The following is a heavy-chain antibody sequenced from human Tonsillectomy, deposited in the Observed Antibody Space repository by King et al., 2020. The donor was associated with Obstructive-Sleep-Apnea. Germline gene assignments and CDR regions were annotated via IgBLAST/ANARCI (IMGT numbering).Heavy chain of an antibody. Sequence: VQLPQWGAGLLKPSETLSLTCAVYGGSFSGYYWSWIRQPPGKGLEWIGEINHSGSTNYNPSLKSRVTISVDTSKNQFSLKLSSVTAADTAVYYCASVPLGGMDVWGQGTTVTVSS. V-gene: IGHV4-34*01. CDR2: INHSGST. D-gene: IGHD7-27*01. CDR3: ASVPLGGMDV. J-gene: IGHJ6*02. CDR1: GGSFSGYY.